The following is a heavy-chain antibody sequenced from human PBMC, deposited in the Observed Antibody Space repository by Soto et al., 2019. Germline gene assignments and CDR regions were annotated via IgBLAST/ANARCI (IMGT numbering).Heavy chain of an antibody. D-gene: IGHD3-10*01. CDR3: VHIRYGSGLFDY. J-gene: IGHJ4*02. CDR1: GFSLSTSGVG. Sequence: QITLKESGPTLVKPTQTLTLTCNFSGFSLSTSGVGVGWIRQPPGKALEWLALIYWDDDKRYSPSLKSRITITKDTCKKQVVLTMTNMDPVDTATYYCVHIRYGSGLFDYWGQGTLVTVSS. V-gene: IGHV2-5*02. CDR2: IYWDDDK.